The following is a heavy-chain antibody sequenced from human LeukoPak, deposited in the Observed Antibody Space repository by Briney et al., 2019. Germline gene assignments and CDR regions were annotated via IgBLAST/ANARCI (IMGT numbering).Heavy chain of an antibody. V-gene: IGHV3-21*01. CDR1: GFTFSSYD. J-gene: IGHJ5*01. D-gene: IGHD6-6*01. CDR3: TRDPRHFDS. Sequence: PGGSLRLSCAASGFTFSSYDMTWVRQAPGRGLEWVSSIRPSGDNTYYGDSVKGRFTISRDNAKNSLYLQMSSLRVEDTAVYYCTRDPRHFDSCGQGTLVTVSS. CDR2: IRPSGDNT.